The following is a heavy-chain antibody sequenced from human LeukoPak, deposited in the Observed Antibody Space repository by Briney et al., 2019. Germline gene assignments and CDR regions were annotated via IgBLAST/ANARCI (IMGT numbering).Heavy chain of an antibody. V-gene: IGHV3-74*01. CDR2: INTDGSTI. J-gene: IGHJ3*02. CDR1: GFTFSDYW. Sequence: GGSLRLSCAASGFTFSDYWLHWVRQAPGKGLVWVSRINTDGSTINYAGSVKGRFTTSRDNAKNSLYLQMNSLRDEDTGVYYCARDREPDAFDIWGQGTMITVSS. CDR3: ARDREPDAFDI.